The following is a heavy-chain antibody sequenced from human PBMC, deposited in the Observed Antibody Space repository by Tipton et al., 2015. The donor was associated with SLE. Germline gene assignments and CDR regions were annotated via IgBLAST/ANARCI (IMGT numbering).Heavy chain of an antibody. Sequence: TLSLTCTVSGDSISSSSYYWAWIRQPPGKGLEWIGCIHSRGSTHYNPSLKSRVTISADPSKNQFSLRLTSVTAADTAVYYCAKYASGTMFEYWGQGTLVTVSS. CDR3: AKYASGTMFEY. J-gene: IGHJ4*02. D-gene: IGHD3-10*01. CDR2: IHSRGST. V-gene: IGHV4-39*01. CDR1: GDSISSSSYY.